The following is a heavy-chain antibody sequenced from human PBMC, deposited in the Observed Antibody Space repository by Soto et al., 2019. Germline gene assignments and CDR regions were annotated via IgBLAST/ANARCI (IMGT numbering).Heavy chain of an antibody. D-gene: IGHD2-15*01. J-gene: IGHJ3*01. CDR3: ARGYCGGGACYSPDAFDL. Sequence: EVQLVESGGGLVKPGESLRLSCAASGFTSTTYIMNWVRQAPGGGLEWVSSINSGNSHIYYVDSVKGRFTISRDNAKNSLFRQMNSLRADDTAVYYCARGYCGGGACYSPDAFDLWGQGTTVTVSS. CDR2: INSGNSHI. V-gene: IGHV3-21*01. CDR1: GFTSTTYI.